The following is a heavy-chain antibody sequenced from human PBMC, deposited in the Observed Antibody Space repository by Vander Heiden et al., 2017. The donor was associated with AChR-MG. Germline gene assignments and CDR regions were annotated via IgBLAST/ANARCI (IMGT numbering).Heavy chain of an antibody. V-gene: IGHV3-21*01. CDR2: ISSSSSYI. D-gene: IGHD6-13*01. CDR3: ARDCPYSSSWSFDY. J-gene: IGHJ4*02. CDR1: GFTCGSYS. Sequence: EVQLVESGGGLVKPGGSLSLSCADSGFTCGSYSMNWVRQAPGKGLGWVSSISSSSSYIYYADSVKGRFTISRDNAKNSLYLQMNSLRAEDTAVYYCARDCPYSSSWSFDYWGQGTLVTVSS.